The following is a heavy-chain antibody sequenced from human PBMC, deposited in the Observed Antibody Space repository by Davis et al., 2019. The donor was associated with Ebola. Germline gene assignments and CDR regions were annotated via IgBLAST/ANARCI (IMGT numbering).Heavy chain of an antibody. Sequence: GESLKISCAASGFTFSGSAMHWVRQASGKGLEWVGRISSKANSYATAYAASVKGRFTISRDNSKNTAYLQMNSLKTEDTAVYYCTTRPGSGPTMDVWGQGTMVTVSS. CDR1: GFTFSGSA. D-gene: IGHD3-10*01. CDR2: ISSKANSYAT. CDR3: TTRPGSGPTMDV. J-gene: IGHJ3*01. V-gene: IGHV3-73*01.